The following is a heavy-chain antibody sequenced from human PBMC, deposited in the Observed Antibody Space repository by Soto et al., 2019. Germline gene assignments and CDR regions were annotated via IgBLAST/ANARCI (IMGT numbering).Heavy chain of an antibody. CDR1: GCSISSGCYS. CDR2: IYHSGST. D-gene: IGHD1-1*01. J-gene: IGHJ4*02. V-gene: IGHV4-30-2*01. Sequence: PSETLSLTCAVSGCSISSGCYSWSLIRQPPGKGLEWIGYIYHSGSTYYNPSLKSRVTISVDRSKNQFSLKLSSVTAADTAVYYCASNSPEPFDYWGQGTMVTVSS. CDR3: ASNSPEPFDY.